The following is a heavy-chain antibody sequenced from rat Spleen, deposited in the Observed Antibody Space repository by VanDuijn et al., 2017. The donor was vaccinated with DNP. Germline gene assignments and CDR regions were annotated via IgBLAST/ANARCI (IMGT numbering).Heavy chain of an antibody. CDR2: ISTGGGTL. J-gene: IGHJ4*01. CDR3: VKHLDA. Sequence: EVQLVESGGDLVQPGRSLKLSCAASGFTFSDYYMAWVRQAPKKGLEWVATISTGGGTLYYRDSVKGRFTISRHNAENTVYLEMNSLRSEDTATYHCVKHLDAWGQGTSVTVSS. CDR1: GFTFSDYY. V-gene: IGHV5-25*01.